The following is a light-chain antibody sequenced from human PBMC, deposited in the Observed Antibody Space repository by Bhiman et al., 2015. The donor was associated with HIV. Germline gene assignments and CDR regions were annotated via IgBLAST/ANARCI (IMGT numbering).Light chain of an antibody. CDR3: QSYDSGLSGSA. V-gene: IGLV3-21*01. CDR2: YDS. Sequence: SYVLTQPPSVSVAPGKTARITCGGNNIGSKSVHWYQQKPGQAPVLVIYYDSDRPSGVPDRFSGSKSGTSASLAITGLQAEDEADYYCQSYDSGLSGSAFGGGTKLTVL. J-gene: IGLJ2*01. CDR1: NIGSKS.